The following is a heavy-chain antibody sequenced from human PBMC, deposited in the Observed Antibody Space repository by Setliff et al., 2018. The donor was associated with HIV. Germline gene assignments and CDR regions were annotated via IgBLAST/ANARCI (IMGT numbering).Heavy chain of an antibody. CDR2: IYHSGIT. V-gene: IGHV4-30-4*08. CDR1: GGSISSGDYS. CDR3: ARSLLVKIIDY. D-gene: IGHD2-21*01. Sequence: SETLSLTCTVSGGSISSGDYSWNWMRQTPGKGLEWIGYIYHSGITSYNPSLKSRFIMLIDTSQNQFSLKVNSVTAADTAVYYCARSLLVKIIDYWGQGTLVTVSS. J-gene: IGHJ4*02.